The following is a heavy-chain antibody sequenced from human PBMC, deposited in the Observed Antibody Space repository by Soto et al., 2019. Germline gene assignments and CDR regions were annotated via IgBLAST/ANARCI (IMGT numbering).Heavy chain of an antibody. CDR2: INHSGST. V-gene: IGHV4-34*01. Sequence: SETLSLTCAVYCGSFSGYYWSRIRQPPGKGLEWIGEINHSGSTNYNPSLKSRVTISVDTSKNQFSLKLSSVTAADTAVYYCARAIPSAEARTRFDPWGQGTLVTVSS. CDR1: CGSFSGYY. CDR3: ARAIPSAEARTRFDP. J-gene: IGHJ5*02. D-gene: IGHD1-26*01.